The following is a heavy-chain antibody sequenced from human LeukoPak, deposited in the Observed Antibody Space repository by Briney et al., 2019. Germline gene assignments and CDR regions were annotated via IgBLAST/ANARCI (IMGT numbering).Heavy chain of an antibody. V-gene: IGHV4-34*01. D-gene: IGHD6-13*01. Sequence: SETLSLTCAVYGGSFSGYYWSWIRQPPGKGLEWIGEINHSGSTNYNPSLRSRVTISVDTSKNQFSLKLSSVTAEDTAVYYCARRGYASSWSFDYWGQGTLVTVSS. CDR2: INHSGST. CDR1: GGSFSGYY. J-gene: IGHJ4*02. CDR3: ARRGYASSWSFDY.